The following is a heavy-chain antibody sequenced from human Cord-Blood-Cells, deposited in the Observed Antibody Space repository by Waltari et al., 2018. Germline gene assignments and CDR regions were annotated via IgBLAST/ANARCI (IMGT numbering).Heavy chain of an antibody. Sequence: QVQLQQWGAGLLQPSETLSLTCAVYGGYFSGYYWSWIRQPPGKGLEWIGEINHSESTNYNPSLKSRVTISVDTSKNQFSLKLSSVTAADTAVYYCAREKRYCSSTSCYYNWFDPWGQGTLVTVSS. V-gene: IGHV4-34*01. J-gene: IGHJ5*02. CDR1: GGYFSGYY. CDR3: AREKRYCSSTSCYYNWFDP. CDR2: INHSEST. D-gene: IGHD2-2*01.